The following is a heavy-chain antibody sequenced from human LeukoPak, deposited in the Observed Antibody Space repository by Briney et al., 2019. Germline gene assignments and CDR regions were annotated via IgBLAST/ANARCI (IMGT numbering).Heavy chain of an antibody. J-gene: IGHJ5*02. CDR2: IYTSGST. D-gene: IGHD5-12*01. CDR1: GGSISSYY. V-gene: IGHV4-4*07. CDR3: ARGYSGYDYYWFDP. Sequence: PSETLSLTCTVSGGSISSYYWSWIRQPAGKGLEWIGRIYTSGSTNYNPSLKSRVTMSVDTSKNQFSLKLSSVTAADTAVYYCARGYSGYDYYWFDPWGQGTLVTVSS.